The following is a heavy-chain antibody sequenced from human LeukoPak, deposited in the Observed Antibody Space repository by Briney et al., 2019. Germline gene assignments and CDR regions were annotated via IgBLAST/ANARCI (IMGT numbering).Heavy chain of an antibody. CDR3: ASLPLRYSYGHGIDY. V-gene: IGHV4-34*01. J-gene: IGHJ4*02. D-gene: IGHD5-18*01. CDR1: GGSFSGYY. CDR2: INHSGST. Sequence: SETLSLTCAVYGGSFSGYYWSWLRQPPGKGLDWIGEINHSGSTNYNPSLKSRVTISVDTSKNQSSLKLSSVTAADTAVYYCASLPLRYSYGHGIDYWGQGTLVTVSS.